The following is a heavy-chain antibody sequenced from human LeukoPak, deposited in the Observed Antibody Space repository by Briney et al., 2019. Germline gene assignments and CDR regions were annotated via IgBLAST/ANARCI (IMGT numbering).Heavy chain of an antibody. CDR2: INTDGSST. D-gene: IGHD3-22*01. Sequence: GGSLRLSCAASGFTFSSYWMHWVRQAPGKGLVWVSRINTDGSSTSYADSVKGRFTISRDNAKNTLYLQMNSLRAEDTAVYYCATAAREYYYDSSGYYSLWGQGTLVTVSS. CDR1: GFTFSSYW. V-gene: IGHV3-74*01. CDR3: ATAAREYYYDSSGYYSL. J-gene: IGHJ4*02.